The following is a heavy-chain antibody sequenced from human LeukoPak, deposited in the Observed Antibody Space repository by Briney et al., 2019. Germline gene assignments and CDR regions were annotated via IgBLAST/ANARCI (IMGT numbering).Heavy chain of an antibody. Sequence: SETLSLTCTVSGYSISSGYYWGWIRQPPGKGLEWIGYIYYSGSTNYNPSLKSRVTISVDTSKNQFSLKLSSVTAADTAVYYCARDRHYHASYYYYMDVWGKGTTVTVSS. V-gene: IGHV4-61*01. J-gene: IGHJ6*03. D-gene: IGHD3-10*01. CDR2: IYYSGST. CDR3: ARDRHYHASYYYYMDV. CDR1: GYSISSGYY.